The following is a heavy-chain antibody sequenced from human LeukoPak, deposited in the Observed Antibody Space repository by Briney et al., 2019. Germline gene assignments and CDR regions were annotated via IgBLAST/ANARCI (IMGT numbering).Heavy chain of an antibody. CDR1: GFTFSSYG. V-gene: IGHV3-33*01. CDR3: ARDNYDSSGYYYGGFDY. J-gene: IGHJ4*02. D-gene: IGHD3-22*01. Sequence: PGGSLRLSCAASGFTFSSYGMHWVRQAPGKGLEWVAVIWYDGSNKYYADSVKGRFTISRDNSKNTLYLQMNSLRAEDTAVYYCARDNYDSSGYYYGGFDYWGQGTLVTVSS. CDR2: IWYDGSNK.